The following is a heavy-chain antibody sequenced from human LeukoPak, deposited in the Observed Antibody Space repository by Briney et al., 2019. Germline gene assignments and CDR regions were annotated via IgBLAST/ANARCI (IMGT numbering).Heavy chain of an antibody. CDR3: ARGRYYDFWSGYLYWFDP. J-gene: IGHJ5*02. V-gene: IGHV4-34*01. D-gene: IGHD3-3*01. CDR2: INHSGST. Sequence: NPSETLSLTCAVYGGSFSGYYWSWIRQPPGKGLEWIGEINHSGSTNYNPCLKSRVTISVDTSKNQFSLKLSSVTAADTAVYYCARGRYYDFWSGYLYWFDPWGQGTLVTVSS. CDR1: GGSFSGYY.